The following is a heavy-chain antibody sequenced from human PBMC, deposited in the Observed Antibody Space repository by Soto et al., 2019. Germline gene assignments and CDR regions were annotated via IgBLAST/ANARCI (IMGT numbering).Heavy chain of an antibody. D-gene: IGHD3-22*01. CDR2: ISAFKGYT. J-gene: IGHJ4*02. CDR1: GYMFTSYG. Sequence: QVQLLQSGPEVKKPGASVKLSCKASGYMFTSYGIGWVRQAPGQGLEWMGWISAFKGYTKYPQRLQGRVTMTTDTPTSTAYMELRSLTSDDTAVYYCARVDDYYDSSGHYFTFCTYWGQGSLVPVSS. V-gene: IGHV1-18*01. CDR3: ARVDDYYDSSGHYFTFCTY.